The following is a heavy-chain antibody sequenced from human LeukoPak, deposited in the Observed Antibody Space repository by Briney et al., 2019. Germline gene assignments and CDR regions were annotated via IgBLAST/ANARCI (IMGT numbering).Heavy chain of an antibody. Sequence: GGSLRLSCAASGFTFSNAWMSWLRQAPGKGREGVGRITSTPAGGTTDYAAPVTGRFTISRDDSKDTLYLQMNSLKTEDTAVYYCSTAWRSGGWRDYWGQGTLVTVSS. CDR1: GFTFSNAW. CDR3: STAWRSGGWRDY. CDR2: ITSTPAGGTT. V-gene: IGHV3-15*01. D-gene: IGHD6-19*01. J-gene: IGHJ4*02.